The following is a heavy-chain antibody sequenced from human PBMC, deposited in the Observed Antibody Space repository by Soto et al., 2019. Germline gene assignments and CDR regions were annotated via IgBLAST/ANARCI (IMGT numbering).Heavy chain of an antibody. J-gene: IGHJ6*03. CDR3: ARVPSTRDIWSYGVGGRYYYYYMDV. V-gene: IGHV3-7*04. CDR2: IKQDGSER. D-gene: IGHD1-7*01. Sequence: EVQLVESGGGLVQPGGSLRLSCEASGFTFSSYCMTWVRQAPGKGLEWVAHIKQDGSERYYVDSVKGRFTISRDNAKNPLYLQMNSLRAEDTAVYYWARVPSTRDIWSYGVGGRYYYYYMDVWGKGTTVTVSS. CDR1: GFTFSSYC.